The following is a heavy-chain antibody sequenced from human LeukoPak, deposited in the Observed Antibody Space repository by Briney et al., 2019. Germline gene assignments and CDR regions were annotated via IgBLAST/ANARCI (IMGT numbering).Heavy chain of an antibody. Sequence: SETLSLTCTVSGGSISSGDYFCNWIRQPAGRGLEWIGRTYASGRTIFNPSLKSRFTISVATSKTQFSLNLLSVTAADTAIYYCVKGPRNSGRFDSWGQGALVAASS. D-gene: IGHD1-26*01. CDR2: TYASGRT. CDR3: VKGPRNSGRFDS. J-gene: IGHJ4*02. V-gene: IGHV4-61*02. CDR1: GGSISSGDYF.